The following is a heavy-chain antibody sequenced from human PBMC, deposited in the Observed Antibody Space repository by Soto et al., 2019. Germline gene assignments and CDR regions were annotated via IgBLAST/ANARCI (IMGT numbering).Heavy chain of an antibody. CDR3: ARLPNKSPQN. CDR2: ISNDGRST. V-gene: IGHV3-74*01. J-gene: IGHJ1*01. Sequence: EVQLVESGGGLVQPGGSLRLSCVASGFTFSSYWMHWVRQAPGKGLVWVSSISNDGRSTSYADPVKGRFTISRDNAKNTLYLQMNSLRDEDTAVYYCARLPNKSPQNWGQGTLVIVSP. CDR1: GFTFSSYW.